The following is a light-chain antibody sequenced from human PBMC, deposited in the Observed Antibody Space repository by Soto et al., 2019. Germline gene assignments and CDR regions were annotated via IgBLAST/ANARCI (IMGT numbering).Light chain of an antibody. CDR3: QQYNNWPPIT. CDR2: GAS. CDR1: QSVSSN. V-gene: IGKV3-15*01. J-gene: IGKJ5*01. Sequence: TQXXXXLSVXXGXXGTLSXRASQSVSSNLAWYQPKPGQAPRLLIYGASTRATGIPARFSGSGSGTEFTLTISSLQSEDFAVYYCQQYNNWPPITFGQGTRLE.